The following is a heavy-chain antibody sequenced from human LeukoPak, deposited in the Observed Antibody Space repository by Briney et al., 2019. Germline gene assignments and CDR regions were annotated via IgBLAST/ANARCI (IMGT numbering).Heavy chain of an antibody. D-gene: IGHD6-19*01. CDR1: GFTFSTYW. V-gene: IGHV3-74*01. Sequence: GGSLRLSCAASGFTFSTYWMHWVRQAPGKGLVWVSRINSDGSSTSYADSVKGRFTISRDNAKNSLYLQMNSLRAEDTAVYYCARGGIAVAGTVYFQHWGQGTLVTVSS. CDR3: ARGGIAVAGTVYFQH. J-gene: IGHJ1*01. CDR2: INSDGSST.